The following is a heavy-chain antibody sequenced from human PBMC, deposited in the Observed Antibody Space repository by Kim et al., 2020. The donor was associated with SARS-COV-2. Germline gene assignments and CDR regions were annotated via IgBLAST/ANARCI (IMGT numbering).Heavy chain of an antibody. J-gene: IGHJ2*01. CDR2: INADTGNT. V-gene: IGHV1-3*01. CDR1: GYTFTNYA. Sequence: ASVKVSCKASGYTFTNYAVHWVRQAPGQRLEWMGWINADTGNTKNSQKFQGRVTITRDTSASTVYMELSSLGSEDTAVYYCARGGEEPSYWDLDLWGRGT. CDR3: ARGGEEPSYWDLDL.